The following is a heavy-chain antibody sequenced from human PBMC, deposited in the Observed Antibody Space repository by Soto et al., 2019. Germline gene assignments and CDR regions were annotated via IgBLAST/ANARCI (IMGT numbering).Heavy chain of an antibody. D-gene: IGHD5-18*01. CDR3: ASAETAMVNLPRGDHHGMDV. CDR2: IYHSGST. Sequence: SETLSLTCAVSGGSISSSNWWSWVRQPPGKGLEWIGEIYHSGSTNYNPSLKSRVTISVDKSKNQFSLKLSSVTAADTAVYYCASAETAMVNLPRGDHHGMDVWGQGTTVTVS. CDR1: GGSISSSNW. V-gene: IGHV4-4*02. J-gene: IGHJ6*02.